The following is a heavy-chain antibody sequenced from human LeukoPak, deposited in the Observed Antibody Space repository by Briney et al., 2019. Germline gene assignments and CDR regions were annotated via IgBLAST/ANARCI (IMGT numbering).Heavy chain of an antibody. CDR1: GFTASSNY. V-gene: IGHV3-66*02. Sequence: GGSLRLSCAASGFTASSNYMSWVRQAPGKGLEWVSVIYSGGSTYYADSVKGRFTISRDNSKNTLYPQMNSLRAEDTAVYYCARADVLRYFDWSNGAFDIWGQGTMVTVSS. CDR2: IYSGGST. J-gene: IGHJ3*02. D-gene: IGHD3-9*01. CDR3: ARADVLRYFDWSNGAFDI.